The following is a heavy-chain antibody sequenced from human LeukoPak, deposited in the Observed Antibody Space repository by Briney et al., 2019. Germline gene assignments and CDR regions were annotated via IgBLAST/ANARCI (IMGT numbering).Heavy chain of an antibody. J-gene: IGHJ4*02. CDR2: ISSSSSYI. Sequence: GGSLRLSCAASGFTFSSYSMNWVRQAPGKGLEWVSSISSSSSYIYYADSVKGRFTISRDNAKNSLYLQMNSLRAEDTAVYYCARDRGGSGYSYGYGYWGQGTLVTVSS. CDR3: ARDRGGSGYSYGYGY. CDR1: GFTFSSYS. V-gene: IGHV3-21*01. D-gene: IGHD5-18*01.